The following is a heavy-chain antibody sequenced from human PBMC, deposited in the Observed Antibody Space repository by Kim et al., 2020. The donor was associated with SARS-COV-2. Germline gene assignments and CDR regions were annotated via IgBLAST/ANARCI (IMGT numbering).Heavy chain of an antibody. CDR1: GGSISTYY. D-gene: IGHD6-13*01. V-gene: IGHV4-59*08. CDR3: ARRYSSWFDP. J-gene: IGHJ5*02. Sequence: SETLSLTCTVSGGSISTYYWTWIRQPPGKGLEWIAYIYYSGSTNYNPSLESRVTISLDTSKNQFSLKLSSVTAADTAVYYCARRYSSWFDPWGQGTLVTVSS. CDR2: IYYSGST.